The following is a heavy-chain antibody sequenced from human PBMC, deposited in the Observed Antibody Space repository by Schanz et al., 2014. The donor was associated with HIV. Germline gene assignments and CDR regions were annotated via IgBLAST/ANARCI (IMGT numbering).Heavy chain of an antibody. V-gene: IGHV3-23*01. CDR2: ITESGGRT. Sequence: EVQLLDSGGGLAQPGGSLRLSCAASGFAFSNYAMSWVRQAPGKGLEWVSSITESGGRTYYADSVNGRFTISRDNSKNTLYLQMTTLRTEDTAVYYCAKPEYDSRGNSQSHFDSWGQGTLVTVSS. CDR1: GFAFSNYA. CDR3: AKPEYDSRGNSQSHFDS. J-gene: IGHJ4*02. D-gene: IGHD3-22*01.